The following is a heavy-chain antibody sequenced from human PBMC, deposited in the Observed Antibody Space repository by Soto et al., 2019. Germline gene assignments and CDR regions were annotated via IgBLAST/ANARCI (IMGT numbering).Heavy chain of an antibody. J-gene: IGHJ4*02. CDR2: VRSGTYGGST. D-gene: IGHD6-13*01. CDR1: GFVFGDYA. V-gene: IGHV3-49*04. Sequence: AGGSLRLSCSASGFVFGDYAVTWVRQAPGKGLEWVGVVRSGTYGGSTEYAASVKGRFRISRDDSESIAYLQMTNLKTEDTAVYYCTRGRGTSGWYADYWGKGIRVTVSS. CDR3: TRGRGTSGWYADY.